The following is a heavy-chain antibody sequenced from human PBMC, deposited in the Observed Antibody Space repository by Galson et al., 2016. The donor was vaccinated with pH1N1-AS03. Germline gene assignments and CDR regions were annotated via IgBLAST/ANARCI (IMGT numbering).Heavy chain of an antibody. Sequence: SETLSLTCNVSGGSISSYYWSWIRQPPGKRLEWIGYIYYSGSTKYNPSLKSRVTISGDTSKNQFSLKLPSVTAADTAVYYCARPRGESSSWYPFDHWGQGTPVTVSS. J-gene: IGHJ4*02. CDR1: GGSISSYY. D-gene: IGHD6-13*01. CDR3: ARPRGESSSWYPFDH. V-gene: IGHV4-59*08. CDR2: IYYSGST.